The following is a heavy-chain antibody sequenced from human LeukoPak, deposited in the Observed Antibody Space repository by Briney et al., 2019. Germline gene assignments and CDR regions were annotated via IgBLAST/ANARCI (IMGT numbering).Heavy chain of an antibody. Sequence: QSGGSLRLSCAASGFTFSNYAMTWVRQAPGKGLEWVSTIGNSGGNTYYADSVKGRFTISRDNSKNTLYLQMTSLRAEDTAVYYCAKLRSGNYYGPFDYWGQGTLVTVSS. J-gene: IGHJ4*02. CDR2: IGNSGGNT. V-gene: IGHV3-23*01. CDR3: AKLRSGNYYGPFDY. CDR1: GFTFSNYA. D-gene: IGHD1-26*01.